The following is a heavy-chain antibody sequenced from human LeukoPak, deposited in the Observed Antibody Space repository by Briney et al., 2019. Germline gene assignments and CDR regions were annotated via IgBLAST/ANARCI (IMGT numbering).Heavy chain of an antibody. CDR2: ISAYNGNT. CDR3: ARDGDLYRADWFDP. Sequence: ASVRVSSEASGYTFTISGISWVRQAPGQGLEWMGWISAYNGNTNYAQKLQGRVTMTTGTSTSTAYKELRSLRSDDTAVYYWARDGDLYRADWFDPWGQGTLVTVSS. J-gene: IGHJ5*02. D-gene: IGHD7-27*01. V-gene: IGHV1-18*01. CDR1: GYTFTISG.